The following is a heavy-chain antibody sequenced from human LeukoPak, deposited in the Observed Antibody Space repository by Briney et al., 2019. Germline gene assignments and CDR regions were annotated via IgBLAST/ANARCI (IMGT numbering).Heavy chain of an antibody. V-gene: IGHV3-48*01. D-gene: IGHD3-10*01. J-gene: IGHJ6*02. CDR2: ISSSSSTI. CDR3: AILTGTLLWFGELLLGAYYGMDV. Sequence: GGSLRLSCAASGFTFSSYSMNWVRQAPGKGLEWVSYISSSSSTIYYADSVKGRFTISRDNAKNSLYLQMNSLRAEDTAVYYCAILTGTLLWFGELLLGAYYGMDVWGQGTTVTVSS. CDR1: GFTFSSYS.